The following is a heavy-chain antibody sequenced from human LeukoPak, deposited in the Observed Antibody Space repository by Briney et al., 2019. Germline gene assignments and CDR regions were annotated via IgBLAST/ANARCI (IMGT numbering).Heavy chain of an antibody. D-gene: IGHD6-19*01. CDR1: GYTFSGYY. CDR2: INLNSGGT. J-gene: IGHJ3*01. V-gene: IGHV1-2*02. Sequence: GASVKVSCKASGYTFSGYYMHWVRQAPGQGLEWMGWINLNSGGTNYAQKFQGRVTMTRDTSISTAYMELSRLRSDDTAVYYCASPRLVPLDAFDLWGQGTMVTVSS. CDR3: ASPRLVPLDAFDL.